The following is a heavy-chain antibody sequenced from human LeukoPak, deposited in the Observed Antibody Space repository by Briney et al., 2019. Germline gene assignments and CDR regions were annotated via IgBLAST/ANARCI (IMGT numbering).Heavy chain of an antibody. CDR3: AKGKVNHLGALDY. Sequence: GGSLRLSCAASGFTFSSYAMTWVRQAPGKGLEWVSTISESGGGSYSGGGTYYRDSVKGRFIISKDGSTNTLFLQMDSLRADDTGIYYCAKGKVNHLGALDYWGQGALVTVSS. CDR2: ISESGGGSYSGGGT. D-gene: IGHD1-26*01. J-gene: IGHJ4*02. V-gene: IGHV3-23*01. CDR1: GFTFSSYA.